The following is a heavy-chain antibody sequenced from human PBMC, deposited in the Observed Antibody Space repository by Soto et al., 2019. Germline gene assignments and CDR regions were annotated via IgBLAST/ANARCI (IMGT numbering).Heavy chain of an antibody. CDR3: TTDLDERNYYDSSGYPDY. Sequence: GGSLRLSCAASGFTFSNAWMNWVRQAPGKGLEWVGRIKSKTDGGTTDYAAPVKGRFTISRDDSKNTLYLQMNSLKTEDTAVYYCTTDLDERNYYDSSGYPDYWGQGTLVTVSS. D-gene: IGHD3-22*01. V-gene: IGHV3-15*07. CDR1: GFTFSNAW. J-gene: IGHJ4*02. CDR2: IKSKTDGGTT.